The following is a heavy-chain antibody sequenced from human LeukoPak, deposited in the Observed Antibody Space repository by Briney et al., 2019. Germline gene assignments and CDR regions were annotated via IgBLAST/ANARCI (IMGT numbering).Heavy chain of an antibody. D-gene: IGHD4-11*01. CDR1: GGSFSGYY. Sequence: SETLSLTCAVYGGSFSGYYWSWIRQPPGKGLEWIGEINHSGSTNYNPSLKSRVTISVDTSKNQFSLKLSSVTAADTAVYYCARAGGSNSRAMDLDYWGQGILVTVSS. CDR2: INHSGST. CDR3: ARAGGSNSRAMDLDY. V-gene: IGHV4-34*01. J-gene: IGHJ4*02.